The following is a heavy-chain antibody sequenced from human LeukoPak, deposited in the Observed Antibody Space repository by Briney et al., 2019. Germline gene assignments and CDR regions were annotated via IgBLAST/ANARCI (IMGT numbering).Heavy chain of an antibody. Sequence: SETLSLTCTVSGYSISSGYYWGWIRQPPGKGLEWIGSIYHSGSTYYNPSLKSRVPISVDTSKNQLSLKLSSVTAADTAVYYCARVPHSSSSEWFDPWGQGTLVTVSS. CDR3: ARVPHSSSSEWFDP. CDR2: IYHSGST. V-gene: IGHV4-38-2*02. J-gene: IGHJ5*02. CDR1: GYSISSGYY. D-gene: IGHD6-6*01.